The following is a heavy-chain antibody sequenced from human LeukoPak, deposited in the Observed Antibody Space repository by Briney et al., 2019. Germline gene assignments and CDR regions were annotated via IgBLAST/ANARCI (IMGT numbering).Heavy chain of an antibody. CDR2: IWYDGSNK. J-gene: IGHJ4*02. CDR1: GFTFSSYG. Sequence: GGSLRLSCAASGFTFSSYGMHWVRQAPGKGLEWVAVIWYDGSNKYYADSVKGRFTISRDNSKNTLYLQMNSLRAEDTAVYYCARDPAPLLGYFDYWGQGTPVTVSS. CDR3: ARDPAPLLGYFDY. D-gene: IGHD3-10*01. V-gene: IGHV3-33*01.